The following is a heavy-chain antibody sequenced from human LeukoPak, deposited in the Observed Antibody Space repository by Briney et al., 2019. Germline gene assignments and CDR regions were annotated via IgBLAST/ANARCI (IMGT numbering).Heavy chain of an antibody. CDR1: GFTFSSYV. CDR3: ARENRRRSWSPSYFDL. CDR2: IWYDGNNK. V-gene: IGHV3-33*01. J-gene: IGHJ5*02. Sequence: PGRSLRLSCTTSGFTFSSYVMHWVRQAPGKGLEWVAVIWYDGNNKYYGESVKGRFTVSRDNSKKTLYLHMNNLKLDDTATYYCARENRRRSWSPSYFDLWGQGSLVTVS. D-gene: IGHD2/OR15-2a*01.